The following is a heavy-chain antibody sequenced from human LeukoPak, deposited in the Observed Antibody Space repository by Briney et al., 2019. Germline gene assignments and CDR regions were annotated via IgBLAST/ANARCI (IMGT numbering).Heavy chain of an antibody. D-gene: IGHD4-11*01. J-gene: IGHJ6*02. Sequence: SSETLSLTCTVSGVSISSGGYYWSWIRQHPGKGLEWIGYIYYSGSTYYNPSLKSRVTISVDTSKNQFSLKLSSVTAADTAVYYWAKDRGRPTTITKRYYYYGMDVWGQGTTVTVSS. CDR3: AKDRGRPTTITKRYYYYGMDV. CDR2: IYYSGST. CDR1: GVSISSGGYY. V-gene: IGHV4-31*03.